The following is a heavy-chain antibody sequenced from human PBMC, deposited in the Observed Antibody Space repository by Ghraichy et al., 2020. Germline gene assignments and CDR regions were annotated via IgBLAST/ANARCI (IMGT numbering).Heavy chain of an antibody. Sequence: SQTLSLTCTVSGGSISSSSYYWGWIRQPPGKGLEWIGSIYYSGSTYYNPSLKSRVTISVDTSKNQFSLKLSSVTAADTAVYYCARDHYPRAMVQGVNWFDPWGQGTLVTVSS. V-gene: IGHV4-39*02. D-gene: IGHD3-10*01. CDR1: GGSISSSSYY. J-gene: IGHJ5*02. CDR3: ARDHYPRAMVQGVNWFDP. CDR2: IYYSGST.